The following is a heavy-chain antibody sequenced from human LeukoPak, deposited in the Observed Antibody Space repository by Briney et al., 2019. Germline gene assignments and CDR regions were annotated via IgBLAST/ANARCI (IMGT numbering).Heavy chain of an antibody. CDR2: IYSGGST. V-gene: IGHV3-53*01. D-gene: IGHD6-19*01. CDR1: GFTVSSNY. Sequence: GGSLRLSCAASGFTVSSNYMSWVRQAPGKGLEWVSVIYSGGSTYYADSVKGRFTISRDNSKNTLYLQMNSRRAEDTAVYYCARGPNLGKASGWFEYYYYYGMDVWGQGTTVTVSS. CDR3: ARGPNLGKASGWFEYYYYYGMDV. J-gene: IGHJ6*02.